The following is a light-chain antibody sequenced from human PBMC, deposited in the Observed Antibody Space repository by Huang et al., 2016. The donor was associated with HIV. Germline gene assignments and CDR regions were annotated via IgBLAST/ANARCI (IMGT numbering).Light chain of an antibody. CDR1: QDIRSY. J-gene: IGKJ2*01. CDR3: QQYDSLYT. Sequence: IQMTQSPASLSAYVGDRVTICCQANQDIRSYLHWYQQKPGKAPRLLIYGASNLQGGVPSRVSGNGSGTDVTITISSLQSEDIATYYCQQYDSLYTVGQGTRLEIK. CDR2: GAS. V-gene: IGKV1-33*01.